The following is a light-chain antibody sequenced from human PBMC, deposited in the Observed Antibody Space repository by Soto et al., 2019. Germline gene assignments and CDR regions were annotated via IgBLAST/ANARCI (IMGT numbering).Light chain of an antibody. CDR2: DAS. CDR1: QSVSSH. Sequence: EIVLTQSPATLSLSPGERAALSCRASQSVSSHLAWYQQKPGQAPRLHIYDASNRATGIPARFSGSGSGPAFTLIITSLEPEDLAVYYCQQRSNWPLTFGGGTKVEIK. V-gene: IGKV3-11*01. J-gene: IGKJ4*01. CDR3: QQRSNWPLT.